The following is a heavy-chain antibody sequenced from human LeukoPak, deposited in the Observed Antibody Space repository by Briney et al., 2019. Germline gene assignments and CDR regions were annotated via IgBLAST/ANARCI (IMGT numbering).Heavy chain of an antibody. J-gene: IGHJ6*04. CDR1: GFTFSNAW. CDR2: IKSKTDGGTT. Sequence: PGGSLRLSCAASGFTFSNAWMSWVRQAPGKGLEWVGRIKSKTDGGTTDYAAPVKGRFTISRDDSKNTLYLQMNSLKTEDTAVYCCATDAHIVVVPAALYYYYGMDVWGKGTTVTVSS. D-gene: IGHD2-2*01. V-gene: IGHV3-15*01. CDR3: ATDAHIVVVPAALYYYYGMDV.